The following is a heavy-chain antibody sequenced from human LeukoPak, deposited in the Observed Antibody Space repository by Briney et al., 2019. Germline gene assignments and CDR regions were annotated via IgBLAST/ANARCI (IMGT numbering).Heavy chain of an antibody. CDR1: GYTFTSYG. V-gene: IGHV1-18*01. D-gene: IGHD6-6*01. Sequence: ASVQVSCKASGYTFTSYGISWVRQAPGQGLEWMGWISAYNGNTNYAQKLQGRVTMTTDTSTSTAYMELRSLRSDDTAVYYCARDTPSSIAALTIFDYWGQGTLVTVSS. CDR2: ISAYNGNT. J-gene: IGHJ4*02. CDR3: ARDTPSSIAALTIFDY.